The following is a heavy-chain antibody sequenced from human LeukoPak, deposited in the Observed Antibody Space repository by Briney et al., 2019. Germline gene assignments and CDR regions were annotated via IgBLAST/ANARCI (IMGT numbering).Heavy chain of an antibody. CDR1: GFTFSSYG. J-gene: IGHJ5*02. CDR3: ARAALRFLEQWFDP. D-gene: IGHD3-3*01. CDR2: IWYDGSNK. Sequence: PGGSLRLSCAASGFTFSSYGMHWVRQAPGKGLEWVAVIWYDGSNKYYADSVKGRFTISRDNSKNTLYLQMSSLRAEDTAVYYCARAALRFLEQWFDPWGQGTLVTVSS. V-gene: IGHV3-33*01.